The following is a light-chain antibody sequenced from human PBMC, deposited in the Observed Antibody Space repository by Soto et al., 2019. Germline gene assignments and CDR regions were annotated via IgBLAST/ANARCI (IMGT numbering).Light chain of an antibody. CDR3: QQYNSYCT. J-gene: IGKJ2*02. Sequence: DIQMTQSPSTLSASVGDRVTITCRASQSISSWLAWYQQKPGKATKLLIYDASSLESGVPSRFSGSGSGTEFTLTISSLQPDDFATYYCQQYNSYCTFGQGTKLEIK. CDR1: QSISSW. CDR2: DAS. V-gene: IGKV1-5*01.